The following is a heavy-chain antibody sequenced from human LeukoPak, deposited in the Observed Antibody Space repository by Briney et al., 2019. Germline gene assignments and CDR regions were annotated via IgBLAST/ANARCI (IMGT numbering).Heavy chain of an antibody. Sequence: GGSLRLSCAASGFTFSSYGMHWVRQAPGKGLEWVAFIRYDGSNKYYADSVKGRFTISRDNSKNTLYLQMNSLRAEDTAVYYCARDTPMVRGAMPYWGQGTLVTVSS. CDR3: ARDTPMVRGAMPY. V-gene: IGHV3-30*02. CDR1: GFTFSSYG. CDR2: IRYDGSNK. J-gene: IGHJ4*02. D-gene: IGHD3-10*01.